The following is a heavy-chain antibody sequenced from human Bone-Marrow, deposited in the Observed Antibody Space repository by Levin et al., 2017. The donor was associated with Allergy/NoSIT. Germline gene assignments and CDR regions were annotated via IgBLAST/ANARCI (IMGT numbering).Heavy chain of an antibody. CDR2: IYYSGST. Sequence: SQTLSLTCTVSGGSISSYYWSWIRQPPGKGLEWIGYIYYSGSTNYNPSLKSRVTISVDTSKNQFSLKLSSVTAADTAVYYCAGEERGVRGVIITENWGQGTLVTVSS. CDR1: GGSISSYY. J-gene: IGHJ4*02. D-gene: IGHD3-10*01. V-gene: IGHV4-59*01. CDR3: AGEERGVRGVIITEN.